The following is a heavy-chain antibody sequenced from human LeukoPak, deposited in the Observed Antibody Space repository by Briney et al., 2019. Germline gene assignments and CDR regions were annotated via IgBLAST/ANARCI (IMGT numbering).Heavy chain of an antibody. CDR3: ARGGYSSGLDY. D-gene: IGHD6-19*01. J-gene: IGHJ4*02. Sequence: GGSLRLSCAASGITFNNYWLHWVRQAPGKGLVWVSRIDTDGSGTIYADSVKGRFTVSRDNAKNTLYLQMTSLRAEDTAVYYCARGGYSSGLDYWGQGILATVSS. V-gene: IGHV3-74*01. CDR1: GITFNNYW. CDR2: IDTDGSGT.